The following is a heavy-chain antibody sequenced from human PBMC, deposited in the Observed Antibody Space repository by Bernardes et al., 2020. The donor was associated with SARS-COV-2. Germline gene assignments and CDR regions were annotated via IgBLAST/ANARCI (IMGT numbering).Heavy chain of an antibody. CDR1: GFTFSSYS. Sequence: GGSLRLSCAASGFTFSSYSMNWVRQAPGKGLEWVSSISSSSSYIYYADSVKGRFTISRDNAKNSLYLQMNSLRAEDTAVYYCASRSLDKYSSSWYRENHDAFDIWGQGTMVTVSS. D-gene: IGHD6-13*01. CDR2: ISSSSSYI. J-gene: IGHJ3*02. CDR3: ASRSLDKYSSSWYRENHDAFDI. V-gene: IGHV3-21*01.